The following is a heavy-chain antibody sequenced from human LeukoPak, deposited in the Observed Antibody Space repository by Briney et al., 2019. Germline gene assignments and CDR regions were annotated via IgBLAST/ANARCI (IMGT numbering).Heavy chain of an antibody. CDR2: INYSGST. Sequence: SETLSLTCAGSGGSIRNDYWSWIRQPPGKGLEWIAYINYSGSTNYNPSLESRVTISVDTSKNQFSLKLSSVTAADTAVYYCAGLRTWNFDYWGQGILVTVSS. CDR1: GGSIRNDY. J-gene: IGHJ4*02. D-gene: IGHD1-1*01. V-gene: IGHV4-59*08. CDR3: AGLRTWNFDY.